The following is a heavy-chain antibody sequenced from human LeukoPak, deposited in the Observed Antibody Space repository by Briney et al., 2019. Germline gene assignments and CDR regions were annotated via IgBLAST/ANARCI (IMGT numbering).Heavy chain of an antibody. D-gene: IGHD3-9*01. CDR2: ITGSGSGI. CDR3: AKWGDCDVLTGYYVSDY. CDR1: GFTFSNYA. Sequence: GASLRLSCAASGFTFSNYAMSWVRQAPGKGLEWVSAITGSGSGIYYADSMKSRFTISRDNSKNTLYLQINSLRAEDTAVYYCAKWGDCDVLTGYYVSDYWGQGTLVTVSS. V-gene: IGHV3-23*01. J-gene: IGHJ4*02.